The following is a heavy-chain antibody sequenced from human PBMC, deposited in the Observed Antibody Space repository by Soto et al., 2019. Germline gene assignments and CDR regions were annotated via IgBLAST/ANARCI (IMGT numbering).Heavy chain of an antibody. J-gene: IGHJ6*02. CDR1: GFTFSSYG. Sequence: ERSLRLSCAASGFTFSSYGMHWVRQAPGKGLEWVAVIWYDGSNKYYADSVKGRFTISRDNSKNTLYLQMNSLRAEDTAVYYCARGDDFWSGLYYYYYGMDVWGQGTTVTV. CDR2: IWYDGSNK. V-gene: IGHV3-33*01. CDR3: ARGDDFWSGLYYYYYGMDV. D-gene: IGHD3-3*01.